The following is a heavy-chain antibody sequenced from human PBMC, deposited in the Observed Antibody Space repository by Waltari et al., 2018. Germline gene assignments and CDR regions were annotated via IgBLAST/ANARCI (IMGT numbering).Heavy chain of an antibody. CDR1: GFTFSSYA. CDR2: ISGSCGST. D-gene: IGHD6-13*01. CDR3: AKFIAAAGTMSYFDY. V-gene: IGHV3-23*04. J-gene: IGHJ4*02. Sequence: EVQLVESGGGLVQPGGSLRLSCAASGFTFSSYAMSWVRQAPGKGLGGVSAISGSCGSTYYADSVKGRFTISRDNSKNTLYLQMNSLRAEDTAVYYCAKFIAAAGTMSYFDYWGQGTLVTVSS.